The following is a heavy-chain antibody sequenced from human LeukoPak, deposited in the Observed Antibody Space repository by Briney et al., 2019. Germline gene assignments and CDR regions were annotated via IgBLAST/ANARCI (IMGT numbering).Heavy chain of an antibody. CDR2: LYYSGNT. CDR1: GGSISSSSYY. Sequence: SETLSLTCTVSGGSISSSSYYWGWIRQPPGKGLEWIGSLYYSGNTYYNPSLTSRLNISVDTSKNQFSLKLSSVTAADTAVYYCARQTKGSRFCSGGSCYSRWFDPWGQGTLVTVSS. D-gene: IGHD2-15*01. CDR3: ARQTKGSRFCSGGSCYSRWFDP. J-gene: IGHJ5*02. V-gene: IGHV4-39*01.